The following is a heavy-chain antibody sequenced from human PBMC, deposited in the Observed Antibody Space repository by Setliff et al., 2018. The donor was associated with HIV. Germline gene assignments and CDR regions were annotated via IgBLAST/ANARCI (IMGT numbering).Heavy chain of an antibody. CDR1: GYIFSSYA. J-gene: IGHJ4*01. CDR3: ARVPSGAAGLVRAGFYF. Sequence: ASVKVSCKASGYIFSSYAIAWVRQAPGQGFEWMGWINIDSGHTNFAQKFQDRVTVTTDTSTNTTYMELRGLRSDDTATYYCARVPSGAAGLVRAGFYFWGQGTLVTVSS. D-gene: IGHD6-25*01. V-gene: IGHV1-18*01. CDR2: INIDSGHT.